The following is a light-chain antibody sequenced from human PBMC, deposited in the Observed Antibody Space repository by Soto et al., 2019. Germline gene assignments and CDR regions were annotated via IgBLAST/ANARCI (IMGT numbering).Light chain of an antibody. Sequence: EIVLTQSPGTLSLSPGEGATLSCRPSQSVTSSYLAWYQQKPGQAPRLLISGASSTATGIPDRFSGSGSGTDLTLTISILEPEYCAVYYCQQYGSSPPTFGQGTKLEI. CDR1: QSVTSSY. CDR2: GAS. V-gene: IGKV3-20*01. J-gene: IGKJ2*01. CDR3: QQYGSSPPT.